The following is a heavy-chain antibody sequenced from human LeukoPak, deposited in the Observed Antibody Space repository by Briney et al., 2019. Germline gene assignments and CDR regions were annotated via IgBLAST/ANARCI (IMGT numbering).Heavy chain of an antibody. V-gene: IGHV3-66*01. CDR3: ARDVAAAGCFDY. D-gene: IGHD6-13*01. J-gene: IGHJ4*02. CDR2: IYSGGST. Sequence: SCKASGVTVSSNYMSWVRQAPGKGLEWVSVIYSGGSTYYADSVKGRFTISRDNSKNTLYLQMNSLRAEDTAVYYCARDVAAAGCFDYWGQGTLVTVSS. CDR1: GVTVSSNY.